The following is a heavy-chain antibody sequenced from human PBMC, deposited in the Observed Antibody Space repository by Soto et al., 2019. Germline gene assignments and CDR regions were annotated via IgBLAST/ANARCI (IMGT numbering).Heavy chain of an antibody. V-gene: IGHV1-69*01. Sequence: HVQLVQSGAEVKKPGSSVKVSCKASGGTFSSYAISWVRQAPGQGLEWMGGIIPIFGIANFAQKFQGRVPITADESTSTAYMELSSLRSEDTAVYYCARGYCSSTSCYANGMDVWGEGPTVTVSS. CDR1: GGTFSSYA. D-gene: IGHD2-2*01. CDR2: IIPIFGIA. CDR3: ARGYCSSTSCYANGMDV. J-gene: IGHJ6*04.